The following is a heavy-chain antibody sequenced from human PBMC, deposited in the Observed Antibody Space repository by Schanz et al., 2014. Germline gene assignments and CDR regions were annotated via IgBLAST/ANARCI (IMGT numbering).Heavy chain of an antibody. CDR3: AKSYDTSGYSGFDY. Sequence: QVQLVESGRGVVQPGGSLRLSCAASGFSFSGSGMHWVRQAPGEGLEWVAFIRFDASHKYYADSVKGRFTISRDNSKNTLYLQMNSLRTEDTAVYFCAKSYDTSGYSGFDYWGQGTLVTVSS. D-gene: IGHD3-22*01. CDR2: IRFDASHK. CDR1: GFSFSGSG. J-gene: IGHJ4*02. V-gene: IGHV3-30*02.